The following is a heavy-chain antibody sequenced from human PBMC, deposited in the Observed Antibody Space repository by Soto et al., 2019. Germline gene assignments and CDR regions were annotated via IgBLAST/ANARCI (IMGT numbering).Heavy chain of an antibody. Sequence: QVQLVQSGAEVKKPGSSVKVSCKASGGTLLSYTISWVRQAPGQGLEWMGGIIPIFGIANYAQKFQGRVTITAEESTGVAYMEMSSPRSEDTGLYYCAGGEGETALANVWGQETTVSGSS. CDR3: AGGEGETALANV. D-gene: IGHD5-18*01. CDR2: IIPIFGIA. J-gene: IGHJ6*02. CDR1: GGTLLSYT. V-gene: IGHV1-69*01.